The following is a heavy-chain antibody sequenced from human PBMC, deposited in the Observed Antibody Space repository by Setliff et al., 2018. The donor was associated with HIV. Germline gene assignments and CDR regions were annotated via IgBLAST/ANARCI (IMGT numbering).Heavy chain of an antibody. D-gene: IGHD3-10*01. CDR3: ASSMVRRVSEAFDT. Sequence: GGSLRLSCAASGFRFSGYGITWIRQAPGKGLEWVSSISGTGSHINYIDSVKGRFTISRDNSKNTVFLQMNSLRAGDTAVYYCASSMVRRVSEAFDTWGQGTMVTV. CDR1: GFRFSGYG. CDR2: ISGTGSHI. J-gene: IGHJ3*02. V-gene: IGHV3-23*01.